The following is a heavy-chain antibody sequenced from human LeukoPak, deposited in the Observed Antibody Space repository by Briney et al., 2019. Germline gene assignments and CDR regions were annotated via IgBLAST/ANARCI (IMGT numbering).Heavy chain of an antibody. CDR2: ISSSGSTI. V-gene: IGHV3-11*01. Sequence: GGSLRLSCAASGFTFSDYYMSWIRQAPGKGLEWVSYISSSGSTIYYADSVKGRFTISRDNSKNTLYLQMNSLRAEDTAVYYCAKVSWTVTTPNWFDPWGQGTLVTVSS. CDR3: AKVSWTVTTPNWFDP. CDR1: GFTFSDYY. J-gene: IGHJ5*02. D-gene: IGHD4-17*01.